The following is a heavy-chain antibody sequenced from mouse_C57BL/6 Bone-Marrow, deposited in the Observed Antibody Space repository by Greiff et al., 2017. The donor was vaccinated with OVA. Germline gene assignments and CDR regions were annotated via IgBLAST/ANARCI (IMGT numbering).Heavy chain of an antibody. Sequence: QVHVKQSGAELVRPGASVTLSCKASGYTFTDYEMHWVKQTPVHGLEWIGAIDPETGGTAYNQKFKGKAILTADKSSSTAYMELRSLTSEDSAVYYCTRRKLDDYGGLDYWGQGTTLTVSS. D-gene: IGHD2-4*01. CDR3: TRRKLDDYGGLDY. CDR2: IDPETGGT. J-gene: IGHJ2*01. CDR1: GYTFTDYE. V-gene: IGHV1-15*01.